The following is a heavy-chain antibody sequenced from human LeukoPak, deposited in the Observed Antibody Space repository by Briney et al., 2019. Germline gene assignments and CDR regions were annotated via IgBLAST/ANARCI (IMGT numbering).Heavy chain of an antibody. J-gene: IGHJ4*02. V-gene: IGHV3-21*01. D-gene: IGHD6-13*01. CDR3: ARVGLAAAGDY. CDR1: GFTFNSYS. CDR2: ISSSSSYI. Sequence: KSGGSLRLSCAASGFTFNSYSMNGVRQALGKGLEWVSSISSSSSYIYYADPVKGRFTISRDNAKNSLYLQMNSLRAEDTAVYYCARVGLAAAGDYWGQGTLVTVSS.